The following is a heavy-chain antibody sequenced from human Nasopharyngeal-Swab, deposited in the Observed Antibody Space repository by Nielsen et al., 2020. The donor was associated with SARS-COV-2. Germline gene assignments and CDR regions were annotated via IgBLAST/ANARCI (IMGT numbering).Heavy chain of an antibody. CDR3: ARDTPAMFAY. CDR1: GFIFSTYG. Sequence: GVLKISCAASGFIFSTYGMNWVRQAPGKGLEWVSAISSRCDYIYYTPSVKGRFTISRDDAKNSLYLQMNSLRAEDTALYYCARDTPAMFAYWGQGTLVTVSS. J-gene: IGHJ4*02. V-gene: IGHV3-21*01. CDR2: ISSRCDYI.